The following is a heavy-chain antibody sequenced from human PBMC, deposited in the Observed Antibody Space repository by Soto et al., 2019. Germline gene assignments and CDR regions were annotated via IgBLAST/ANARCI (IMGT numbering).Heavy chain of an antibody. V-gene: IGHV3-11*06. CDR2: ISSISTYA. CDR1: GFTFSDYY. D-gene: IGHD4-4*01. CDR3: ARLADCSNNICSYGMDV. J-gene: IGHJ6*02. Sequence: GGSLRLSCAASGFTFSDYYMSWVRQAPGKGLEWVSYISSISTYANYADPVKGRFTISRDNAKNSLDLQMNSLRDDDTALYYCARLADCSNNICSYGMDVWGQGTTVTVS.